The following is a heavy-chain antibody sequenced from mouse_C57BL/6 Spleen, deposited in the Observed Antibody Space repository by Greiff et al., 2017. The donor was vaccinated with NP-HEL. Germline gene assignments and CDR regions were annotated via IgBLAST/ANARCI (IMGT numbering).Heavy chain of an antibody. D-gene: IGHD1-1*01. Sequence: VQLQQSGAELARPEASVKLSCKASGYTFTSYGISWVKQRTGQGLEWIGEIYPRSGNTYYNEKFKGKATLTADTSSSTAYMELRSLTSEDSAVYFCARWGITTVVGAMDCWGQGTSVTVAS. J-gene: IGHJ4*01. V-gene: IGHV1-81*01. CDR1: GYTFTSYG. CDR3: ARWGITTVVGAMDC. CDR2: IYPRSGNT.